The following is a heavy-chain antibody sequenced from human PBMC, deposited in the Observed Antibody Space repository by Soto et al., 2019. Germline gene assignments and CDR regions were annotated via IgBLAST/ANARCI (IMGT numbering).Heavy chain of an antibody. V-gene: IGHV1-18*01. CDR2: ISPENGNT. J-gene: IGHJ5*02. D-gene: IGHD1-7*01. Sequence: ASVKVSCKASGYTFTSYGISWVRQAPGQGLEWMGGISPENGNTNYAQKFQGRVTMTADTSTDTAYMELSSLRSEDTAVYYCATLTGTRWFDPWGQGTLVTVSS. CDR3: ATLTGTRWFDP. CDR1: GYTFTSYG.